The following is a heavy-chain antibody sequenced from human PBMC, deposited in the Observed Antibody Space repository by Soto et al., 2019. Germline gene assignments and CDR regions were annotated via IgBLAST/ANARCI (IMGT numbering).Heavy chain of an antibody. Sequence: QVQLVQSGAEVKKPGASVKVSCKASGYTFTGYYMHWVRQAPGQGLEWMGWINPNSGGTNYAQKFQGRVTMTRDTSISTAYMELSRLRSDETAVYYCARELEAYCGGDCSNPDYWGQGTLVTVSS. D-gene: IGHD2-21*02. J-gene: IGHJ4*02. V-gene: IGHV1-2*02. CDR1: GYTFTGYY. CDR2: INPNSGGT. CDR3: ARELEAYCGGDCSNPDY.